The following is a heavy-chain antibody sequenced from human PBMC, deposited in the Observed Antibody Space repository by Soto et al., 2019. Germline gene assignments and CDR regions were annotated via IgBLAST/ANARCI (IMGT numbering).Heavy chain of an antibody. CDR3: ARTKKDFPLVY. J-gene: IGHJ4*02. CDR2: MNPNSGNT. D-gene: IGHD3-3*01. CDR1: GYTFTSYD. V-gene: IGHV1-8*01. Sequence: ASVKVSCKASGYTFTSYDINWVRQATGQGLEWMGWMNPNSGNTGYAQKFQGRVTMTTDTSTSTAYMELRSLRSDDTAVYYCARTKKDFPLVYWGQGTLVTVSS.